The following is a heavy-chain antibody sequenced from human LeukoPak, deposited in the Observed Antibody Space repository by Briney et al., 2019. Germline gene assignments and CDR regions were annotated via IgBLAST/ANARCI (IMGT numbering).Heavy chain of an antibody. D-gene: IGHD3-10*02. CDR2: IKHDGSET. Sequence: GGSLRLSCAASGFTFSRYWMSWVRQAPGKGREWVANIKHDGSETYYVDSVKGRFTISRDNAKNSLYLQMNSLRAEDTAVYYCATVCAVFGECDVFEYWGQGTLVTVSS. V-gene: IGHV3-7*01. CDR1: GFTFSRYW. CDR3: ATVCAVFGECDVFEY. J-gene: IGHJ4*02.